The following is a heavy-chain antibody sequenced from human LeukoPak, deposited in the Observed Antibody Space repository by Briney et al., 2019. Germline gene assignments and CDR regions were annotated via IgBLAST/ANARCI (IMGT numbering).Heavy chain of an antibody. J-gene: IGHJ6*02. Sequence: GASVKVSCKASGYTFTSYGISWVRQAPGQGLEWMGWISAYNGNTNYAQKLQGRVTMTTDTSTSTAYMELRSLRSDDTAVYYCARDLSKGTSSTSRYYYGMDVWGQGTTVTVSS. CDR3: ARDLSKGTSSTSRYYYGMDV. CDR2: ISAYNGNT. V-gene: IGHV1-18*01. CDR1: GYTFTSYG. D-gene: IGHD2-2*01.